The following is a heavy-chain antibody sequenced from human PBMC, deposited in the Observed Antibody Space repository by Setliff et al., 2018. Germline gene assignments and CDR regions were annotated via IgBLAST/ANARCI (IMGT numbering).Heavy chain of an antibody. CDR2: INTNTGNP. CDR3: ARGEYTSLPSGVYYHMDV. CDR1: GYTFTSYD. V-gene: IGHV7-4-1*02. J-gene: IGHJ6*03. D-gene: IGHD6-6*01. Sequence: GASVKVSCKASGYTFTSYDINWVRQAPGQGLEWMGWINTNTGNPTYAQGFTGRVVFSLDTSVSTAYLQISSLQAEDTAVYYCARGEYTSLPSGVYYHMDVWGKGTTVTVSS.